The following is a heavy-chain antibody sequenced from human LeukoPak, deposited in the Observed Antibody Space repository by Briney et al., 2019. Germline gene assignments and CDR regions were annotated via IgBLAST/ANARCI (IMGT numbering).Heavy chain of an antibody. J-gene: IGHJ4*02. CDR2: IYYSGST. CDR1: GGSISSYS. CDR3: ARMYSGTSYYFDF. Sequence: SETLSLTCTVSGGSISSYSWSWIRQPPGKGLEWIGYIYYSGSTNYNPSLKSRVTISVDTSKNQFSLKLSSVTAADTAVYYCARMYSGTSYYFDFWGQGTLITVSS. V-gene: IGHV4-59*08. D-gene: IGHD1-26*01.